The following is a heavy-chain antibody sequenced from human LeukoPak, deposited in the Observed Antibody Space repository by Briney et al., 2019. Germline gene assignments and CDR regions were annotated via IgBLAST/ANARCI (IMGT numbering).Heavy chain of an antibody. Sequence: PSQTLSLTCTVSGGSISSGDYYWSWIRQPPGKGLEWIGYIYYSGSTYYNPSLKSRVTISVDTSKNQFSLKLSSVTAADTAVYYCARWMGNGPNYYDSSGFDYWGQGTLVTVSS. V-gene: IGHV4-30-4*01. CDR1: GGSISSGDYY. D-gene: IGHD3-22*01. CDR3: ARWMGNGPNYYDSSGFDY. CDR2: IYYSGST. J-gene: IGHJ4*02.